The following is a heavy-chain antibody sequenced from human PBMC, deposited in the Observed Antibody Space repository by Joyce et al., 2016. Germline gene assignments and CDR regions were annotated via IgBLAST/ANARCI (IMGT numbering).Heavy chain of an antibody. Sequence: QVQLQQSGPGLVKPSQTLSLTCAISGVSVASNCVGWHWIRQSPSRGLEWLGRTYYRSKWYNDYAVSVKSRITINPDTSKNQFSLHLNSVTPEDTAMYYCGRSRSLAYDYWCQGTLVTVSS. CDR3: GRSRSLAYDY. D-gene: IGHD6-13*01. CDR2: TYYRSKWYN. V-gene: IGHV6-1*01. J-gene: IGHJ4*02. CDR1: GVSVASNCVG.